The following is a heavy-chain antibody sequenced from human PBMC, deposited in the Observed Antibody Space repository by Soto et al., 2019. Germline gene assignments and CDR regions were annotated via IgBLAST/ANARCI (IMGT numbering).Heavy chain of an antibody. CDR3: ARDKITGLFDY. Sequence: PSXTLSLTCTVSGGSMSCYYWGWIRQSPVTGLEWIGEINHSGSTNYNPSLKSRVTISVDTSKNQFSLKLTSVTASDTAVYYCARDKITGLFDYWGQGTLVTVSS. D-gene: IGHD2-8*02. CDR2: INHSGST. CDR1: GGSMSCYY. V-gene: IGHV4-34*01. J-gene: IGHJ4*02.